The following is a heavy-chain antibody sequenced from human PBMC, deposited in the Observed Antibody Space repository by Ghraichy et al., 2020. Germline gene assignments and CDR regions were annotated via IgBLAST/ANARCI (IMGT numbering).Heavy chain of an antibody. D-gene: IGHD3-10*01. CDR3: ARRQFGTGRAFDI. CDR2: INHSGST. J-gene: IGHJ3*02. V-gene: IGHV4-34*01. CDR1: GGSFSGYY. Sequence: SETLYLTCAVYGGSFSGYYWSWIRQPPGKGLEWIGEINHSGSTNYNPSLKSRVTISVDTSKNQFSLKLSSVTAADTAVYYCARRQFGTGRAFDIWGQGTMVTVSS.